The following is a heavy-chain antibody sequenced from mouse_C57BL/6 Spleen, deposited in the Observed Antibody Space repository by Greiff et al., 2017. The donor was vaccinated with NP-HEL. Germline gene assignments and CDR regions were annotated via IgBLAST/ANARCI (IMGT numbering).Heavy chain of an antibody. CDR3: ARHKNNYERDFDY. J-gene: IGHJ2*01. Sequence: EVMLVESGGDLVKPGGSLKLSCAASGFTFSSYGMSWVRQTPDKRLEWVATISSGGSYTYYPDSVKGRFIISRDNAKNTLYLQMSSLKSENTAMYYCARHKNNYERDFDYWGQGTTLTVSS. CDR1: GFTFSSYG. D-gene: IGHD5-2*01. CDR2: ISSGGSYT. V-gene: IGHV5-6*01.